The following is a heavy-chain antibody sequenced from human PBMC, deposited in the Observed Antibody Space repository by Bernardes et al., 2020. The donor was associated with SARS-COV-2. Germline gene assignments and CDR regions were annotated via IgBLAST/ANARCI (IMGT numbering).Heavy chain of an antibody. Sequence: GSLRLSCAASGFTFSSYSMNWVRQAPGKGLEWVSSISSSSSYIYYADSVKGRFTVSRDNAKNSLFLQMNSLRAEDTAVYYCARDRGSGWSEGFFDLWGRGTPVTVSS. CDR2: ISSSSSYI. CDR3: ARDRGSGWSEGFFDL. D-gene: IGHD6-19*01. V-gene: IGHV3-21*01. CDR1: GFTFSSYS. J-gene: IGHJ2*01.